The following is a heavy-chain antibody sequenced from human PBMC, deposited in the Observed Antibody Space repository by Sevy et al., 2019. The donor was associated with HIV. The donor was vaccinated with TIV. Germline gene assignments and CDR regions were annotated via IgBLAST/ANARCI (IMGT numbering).Heavy chain of an antibody. V-gene: IGHV3-53*01. D-gene: IGHD1-26*01. CDR1: GFTVSSNY. J-gene: IGHJ4*02. CDR2: IYSGGST. CDR3: ARDSIVGPGGLDY. Sequence: GGYLRLSCAASGFTVSSNYMSWVRQAPGKGLEWVSVIYSGGSTYYADSVKGRFTISRDNSKNTLYLQMNSLRAEDTAVYYCARDSIVGPGGLDYWGQGTLVTVSS.